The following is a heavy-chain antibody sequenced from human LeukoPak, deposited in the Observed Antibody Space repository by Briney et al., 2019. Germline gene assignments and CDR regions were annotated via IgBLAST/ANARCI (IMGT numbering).Heavy chain of an antibody. V-gene: IGHV4-34*01. CDR1: GGSFSGYY. CDR3: ARGPLHNWFDP. J-gene: IGHJ5*02. CDR2: INHSGST. Sequence: SETLSLTCAVYGGSFSGYYWSWIRQPPGKGLEWIGEINHSGSTNYNPSLKSRVTISVDTSKNQLSLKLSSVTAADTAVYYCARGPLHNWFDPWGQGTLVTVSS.